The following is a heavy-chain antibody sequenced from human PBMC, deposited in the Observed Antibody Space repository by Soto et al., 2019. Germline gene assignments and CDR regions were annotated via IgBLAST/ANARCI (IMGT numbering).Heavy chain of an antibody. CDR1: GFTVSSNY. V-gene: IGHV3-53*04. D-gene: IGHD4-17*01. CDR3: ARDFRPPYGVRYFDY. CDR2: IYSGGST. J-gene: IGHJ4*02. Sequence: SGFTVSSNYMSWFRQAPGKGLEWVSVIYSGGSTYYADSVKGRFTISRHNSKNTLYLLMNSLRAEDTAVYYCARDFRPPYGVRYFDYWGQGTLVTVSS.